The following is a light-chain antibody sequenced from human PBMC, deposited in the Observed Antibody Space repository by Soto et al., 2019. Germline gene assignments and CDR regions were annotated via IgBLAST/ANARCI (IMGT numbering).Light chain of an antibody. CDR1: QSVSSSY. V-gene: IGKV3-20*01. J-gene: IGKJ3*01. CDR2: GAS. Sequence: IMVTQSPGTRSVSPGEMATLSLSASQSVSSSYLAWYQHKPGQAPRLLIYGASSRATGIPDRFSGSGSGTDFTLTISTLEPEDFTVYSCQQYGTSSLTFGPGTKVDIK. CDR3: QQYGTSSLT.